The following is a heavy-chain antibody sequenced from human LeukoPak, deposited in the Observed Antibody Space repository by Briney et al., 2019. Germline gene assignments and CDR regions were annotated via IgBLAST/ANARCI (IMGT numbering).Heavy chain of an antibody. V-gene: IGHV1-69*06. CDR3: ARGLRLYYDFWSGYYTISVAFDI. Sequence: SVKVSCKASGCTFSSYAISWVRQAPGQGLEWMGGIIPIFGRANYAQKFQGRVTITADKSTSTAYMELSSLRSEDTAVYYCARGLRLYYDFWSGYYTISVAFDIWGQGTMVTVSS. J-gene: IGHJ3*02. D-gene: IGHD3-3*01. CDR1: GCTFSSYA. CDR2: IIPIFGRA.